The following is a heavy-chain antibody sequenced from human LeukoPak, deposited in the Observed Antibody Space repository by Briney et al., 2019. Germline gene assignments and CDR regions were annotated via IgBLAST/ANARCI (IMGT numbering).Heavy chain of an antibody. CDR1: GGSISSYY. J-gene: IGHJ4*02. Sequence: KPSETLSLTCTVSGGSISSYYWGWIRQPAGKGLEWIGRIYTSGNTNYSPSLRSRVTMSVDTSKNQFSLKLSSVTAADTAVYYCAREGHRYDFWSGYRDFWGQGTLVTVSS. CDR2: IYTSGNT. V-gene: IGHV4-4*07. D-gene: IGHD3/OR15-3a*01. CDR3: AREGHRYDFWSGYRDF.